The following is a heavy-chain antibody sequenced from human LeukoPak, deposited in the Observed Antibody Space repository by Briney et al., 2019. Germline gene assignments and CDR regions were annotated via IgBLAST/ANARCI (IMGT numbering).Heavy chain of an antibody. J-gene: IGHJ4*02. CDR1: GFTVSSNY. Sequence: GGSLRLSCAAYGFTVSSNYMSWVRQAPGKGLEWVSVIYSGGSTYYADSVKGRFTISRDNSKNTLYLQMNSLRAEDTAVYYCARDKYDFWSGLTRDYWGQGTLVTVSS. CDR3: ARDKYDFWSGLTRDY. D-gene: IGHD3-3*01. V-gene: IGHV3-53*01. CDR2: IYSGGST.